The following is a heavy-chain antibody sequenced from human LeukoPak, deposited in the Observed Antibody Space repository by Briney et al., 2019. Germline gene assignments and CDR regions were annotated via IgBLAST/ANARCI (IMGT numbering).Heavy chain of an antibody. V-gene: IGHV3-64D*09. Sequence: GGSLRLSRSASGFTFSSHVMHWVRQAPGKGLEYVSAISSNGGSTDYADSVKGRFTISRDNSKNTLYLQMSSLRAEDTAVYYCVKGGDYYGSGSYGWVDYWGQGTLVTVSS. J-gene: IGHJ4*02. CDR3: VKGGDYYGSGSYGWVDY. CDR1: GFTFSSHV. CDR2: ISSNGGST. D-gene: IGHD3-10*01.